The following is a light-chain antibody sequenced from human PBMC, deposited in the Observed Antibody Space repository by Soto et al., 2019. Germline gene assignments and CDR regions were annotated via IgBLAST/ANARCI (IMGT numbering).Light chain of an antibody. V-gene: IGKV3-20*01. CDR2: GAS. CDR1: QSVSSTF. J-gene: IGKJ1*01. Sequence: EIVLTQSPGSLSLSPGERATLSCRASQSVSSTFFAWYQQRPGQAPRLLMYGASSRATGIPERFSGSGSGTDFILTISRLEPEDFAVYYCQQFDRAVTFGQGTKLEIK. CDR3: QQFDRAVT.